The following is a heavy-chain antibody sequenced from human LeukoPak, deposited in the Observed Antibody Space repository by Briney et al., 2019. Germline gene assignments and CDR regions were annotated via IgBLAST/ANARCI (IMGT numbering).Heavy chain of an antibody. CDR1: GYTFTSYY. Sequence: ASVKVSCKASGYTFTSYYMHWVRQAPGQGLEWMGIINPSGGSTSYEQKFQGRVTMTRDTSTSTVYMELSSLRSEDTAVYYCARDVRFLEWLSYNWFDPWGQGTLVTVSS. J-gene: IGHJ5*02. CDR3: ARDVRFLEWLSYNWFDP. CDR2: INPSGGST. V-gene: IGHV1-46*01. D-gene: IGHD3-3*01.